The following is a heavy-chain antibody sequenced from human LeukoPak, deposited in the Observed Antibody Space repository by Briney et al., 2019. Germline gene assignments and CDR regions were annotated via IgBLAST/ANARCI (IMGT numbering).Heavy chain of an antibody. CDR2: IKQDGGEK. J-gene: IGHJ3*02. V-gene: IGHV3-7*01. CDR3: ARPAIMMATIPTGAFDI. Sequence: GGSLRLSCAASGFTFSGYWMSWVRQAPGKGLEWVANIKQDGGEKYYVDSVKGRFTISRDNAKNSLYLQMNSLRVEDMAVYYCARPAIMMATIPTGAFDIWGQGTMVTVSS. CDR1: GFTFSGYW. D-gene: IGHD5-24*01.